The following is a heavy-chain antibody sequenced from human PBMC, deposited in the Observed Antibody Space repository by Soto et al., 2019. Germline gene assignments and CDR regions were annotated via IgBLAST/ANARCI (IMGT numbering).Heavy chain of an antibody. Sequence: SETLSLTCTVSGGSISNFYWSWIRQPPGKGLEWIGYVDYSGTANYNPSLKSRVSMSVDTSKNQLSLKVTSVTAADTAVYYCARLSLFHGGSTNCSPYYQLDGWGKGTTVTVSS. CDR2: VDYSGTA. V-gene: IGHV4-59*08. CDR1: GGSISNFY. CDR3: ARLSLFHGGSTNCSPYYQLDG. D-gene: IGHD2-2*01. J-gene: IGHJ6*03.